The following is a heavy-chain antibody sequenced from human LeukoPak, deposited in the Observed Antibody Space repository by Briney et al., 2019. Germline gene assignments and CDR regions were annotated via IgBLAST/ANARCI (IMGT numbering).Heavy chain of an antibody. D-gene: IGHD4-17*01. CDR2: IRYDGSNK. J-gene: IGHJ4*02. V-gene: IGHV3-30*02. Sequence: PGGSLRLSCAASAFTFSRYGMHWVRQAPGKGLEWVAFIRYDGSNKYYADSVKGRFTISRDNSKNTLYLQMNGLRAEDTAVYYCAKEIWPTVTTPGWTYFDYWGQGALVTVSS. CDR1: AFTFSRYG. CDR3: AKEIWPTVTTPGWTYFDY.